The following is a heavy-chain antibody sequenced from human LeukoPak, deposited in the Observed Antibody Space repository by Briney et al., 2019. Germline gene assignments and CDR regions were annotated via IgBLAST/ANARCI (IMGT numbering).Heavy chain of an antibody. D-gene: IGHD3-16*01. J-gene: IGHJ4*02. Sequence: SETLSLTCTVSGGSISSYYWSWIRQPPGKGLEWIGYIYYSGSTNYNPSLKSRVTISVDTSKNQFSLKLSSVTAADTAVYHCAGHGGRVASIDYWGQGTLVTVSS. CDR1: GGSISSYY. V-gene: IGHV4-59*08. CDR2: IYYSGST. CDR3: AGHGGRVASIDY.